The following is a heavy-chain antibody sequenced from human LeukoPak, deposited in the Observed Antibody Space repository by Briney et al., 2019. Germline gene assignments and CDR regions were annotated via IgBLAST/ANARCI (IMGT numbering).Heavy chain of an antibody. J-gene: IGHJ4*02. CDR1: GGSFSGYY. D-gene: IGHD3-22*01. CDR3: AGFGYDSSPWGMDY. CDR2: INHSGST. V-gene: IGHV4-34*01. Sequence: PSETLSLTCAVYGGSFSGYYWSWIRQPPGKGLEWIGEINHSGSTNYNPSLKSRVTISVDTSKNQFSLKLSSVTAADTAVYYCAGFGYDSSPWGMDYWGQGTLVTVSS.